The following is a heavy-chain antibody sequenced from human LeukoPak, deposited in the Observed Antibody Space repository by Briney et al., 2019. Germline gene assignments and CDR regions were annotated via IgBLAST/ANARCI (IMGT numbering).Heavy chain of an antibody. V-gene: IGHV3-30-3*01. CDR2: ISYDGSKK. Sequence: PGGSLRLSCAASGFIFSGYGMHWVRQAPGKGLEWVVVISYDGSKKYYADSVKGRFTISRDNSKNSLYLQMNSLRTEDTAVFYCARDMSCGGSRYWTYGMDVWGQGTTVTVSS. CDR3: ARDMSCGGSRYWTYGMDV. CDR1: GFIFSGYG. D-gene: IGHD2-15*01. J-gene: IGHJ6*02.